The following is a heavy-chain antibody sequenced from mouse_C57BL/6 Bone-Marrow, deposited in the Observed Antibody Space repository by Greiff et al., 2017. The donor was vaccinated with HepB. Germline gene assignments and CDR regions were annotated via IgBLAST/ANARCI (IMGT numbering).Heavy chain of an antibody. CDR1: GYSFTDYN. V-gene: IGHV1-39*01. CDR2: INPNYGTT. J-gene: IGHJ2*01. Sequence: HLVESGPELVKPGASVKISCKASGYSFTDYNMNWVKQSNGKSLEWIGVINPNYGTTSYNQKFKGKATLTVDQSSSTAYMQLNSLTSEDSAVYYCAFITTVVGVDYWGQGTTLTVSS. D-gene: IGHD1-1*01. CDR3: AFITTVVGVDY.